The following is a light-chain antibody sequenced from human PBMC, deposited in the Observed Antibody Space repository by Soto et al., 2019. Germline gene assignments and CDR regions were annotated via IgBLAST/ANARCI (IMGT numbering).Light chain of an antibody. CDR3: QQYNSYPWT. CDR1: QSINTW. CDR2: EPS. V-gene: IGKV1-5*03. J-gene: IGKJ1*01. Sequence: DIQLTQSPATLSAPVGDRVTITCRASQSINTWLAWYQQKPGKAPKLLIYEPSSLESGVPSRFSGSGSGTEFTLTISSLQPDDFATYYCQQYNSYPWTFGQGTKVDIK.